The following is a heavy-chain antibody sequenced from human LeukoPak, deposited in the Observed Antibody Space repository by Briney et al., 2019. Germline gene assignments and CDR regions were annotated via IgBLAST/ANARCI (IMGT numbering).Heavy chain of an antibody. CDR3: ARHYDSSGYPASAFDY. CDR2: IYHSGST. Sequence: SGTLSLTCAVSGGSISSSNWWSWVRQPPGKGLEWIGEIYHSGSTNYNPSLKSRVTISVDKSKNQFSLKLSSVTAADTAVYYCARHYDSSGYPASAFDYWGQGTLVTVSS. D-gene: IGHD3-22*01. CDR1: GGSISSSNW. J-gene: IGHJ4*02. V-gene: IGHV4-4*02.